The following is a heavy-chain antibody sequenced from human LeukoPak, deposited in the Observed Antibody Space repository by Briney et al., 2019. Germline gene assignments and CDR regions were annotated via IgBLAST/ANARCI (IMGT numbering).Heavy chain of an antibody. CDR3: AREWELRDFDY. D-gene: IGHD1-26*01. Sequence: PGGSLRLSCVASGFTFNNYAMHWVRQAPGKGLEWVSYISSSGSTIYYADSVKGRFTISRDNAKNSLYLQMNSLRAEDTAVYYCAREWELRDFDYWGQGTLVTVSS. J-gene: IGHJ4*02. V-gene: IGHV3-48*03. CDR2: ISSSGSTI. CDR1: GFTFNNYA.